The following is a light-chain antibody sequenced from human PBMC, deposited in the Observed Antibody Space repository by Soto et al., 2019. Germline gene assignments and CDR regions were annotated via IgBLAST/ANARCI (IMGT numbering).Light chain of an antibody. CDR1: SSDVGGYNY. J-gene: IGLJ1*01. V-gene: IGLV2-14*01. Sequence: QSALTQPASVSGSPGQSITLSCTGTSSDVGGYNYVSWYQQHPGKAPKLMIYEVSNRPSGVSNRFSGSKSGNTASLTISGLQAEDEGDYFFSSYGSTITRYVFVTWTQLTFL. CDR3: SSYGSTITRYV. CDR2: EVS.